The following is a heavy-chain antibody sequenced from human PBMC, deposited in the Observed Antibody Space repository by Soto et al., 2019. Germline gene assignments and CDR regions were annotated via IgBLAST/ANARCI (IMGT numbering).Heavy chain of an antibody. CDR3: AGWGGHDYNY. D-gene: IGHD4-4*01. CDR1: GFTFTDFY. Sequence: EVQLVQSGGGLVQPGGSLRLSCVGSGFTFTDFYMNWVRQAPGKGLEWVANIRPDGSETNYVESVKGRFTTSRDNAKNSLFLLMNSLRADDTGVYYCAGWGGHDYNYWGQGILVNVSS. V-gene: IGHV3-7*03. CDR2: IRPDGSET. J-gene: IGHJ4*02.